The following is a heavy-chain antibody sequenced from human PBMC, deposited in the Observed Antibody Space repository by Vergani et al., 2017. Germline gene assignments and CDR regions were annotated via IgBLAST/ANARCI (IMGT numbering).Heavy chain of an antibody. CDR3: ARDRNRMGIVGANNWFDP. V-gene: IGHV1-69*01. J-gene: IGHJ5*02. CDR2: IIPIFGTA. D-gene: IGHD1-26*01. Sequence: QVQLVQSGAEVKKPGSSVKVSCKASGGTFSSYAISWVRQAPGQGREWMGGIIPIFGTANYAQKFQGRVTITADESTSTAYMELSSLRSEDTAVSYCARDRNRMGIVGANNWFDPWGQGTLVTVSS. CDR1: GGTFSSYA.